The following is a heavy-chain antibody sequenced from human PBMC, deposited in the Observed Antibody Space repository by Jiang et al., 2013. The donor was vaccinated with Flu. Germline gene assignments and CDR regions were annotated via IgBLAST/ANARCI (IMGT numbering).Heavy chain of an antibody. Sequence: GLVKPSETLSLTCTVSGGSISSSSYYWGWIRQPPGKGLEWIGSIYYSGSTYYNPSLKSRVTISVDTSKNQFSLKLSSVTAADTAVYYCARSQYNWNYGGVVNWFDPWGQGTLVTVSS. V-gene: IGHV4-39*01. CDR3: ARSQYNWNYGGVVNWFDP. D-gene: IGHD1-7*01. CDR1: GGSISSSSYY. CDR2: IYYSGST. J-gene: IGHJ5*02.